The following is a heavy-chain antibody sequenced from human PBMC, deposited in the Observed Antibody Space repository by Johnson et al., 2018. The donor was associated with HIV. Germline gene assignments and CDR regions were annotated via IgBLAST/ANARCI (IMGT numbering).Heavy chain of an antibody. CDR3: AKDISMIVVVHGAFDI. V-gene: IGHV3-9*01. D-gene: IGHD3-22*01. CDR2: ITWNSGSI. CDR1: GFSFDDYA. Sequence: EVQVVESGGGLVQPGRSLRLSCAASGFSFDDYAMHWVRQAPGKGLEWVSGITWNSGSIGYADSVKGRFTISRDNPKNSLYLQMNSLRAEDTALYYCAKDISMIVVVHGAFDIWGQGTMVTVSS. J-gene: IGHJ3*02.